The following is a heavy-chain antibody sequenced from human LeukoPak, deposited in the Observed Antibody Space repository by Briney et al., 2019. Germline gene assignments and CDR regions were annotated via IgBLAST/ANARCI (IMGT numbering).Heavy chain of an antibody. CDR1: GFTFSSDS. CDR3: ARGGTYFDY. Sequence: GGSLRLSCAAAGFTFSSDSRNWVRQAPGKGMEWVSSISSSSSYIYYADSVKGRFNISRDNAKNSLYLQMNSLRAEDTAVYYCARGGTYFDYWGQGTLVTVSP. J-gene: IGHJ4*02. CDR2: ISSSSSYI. D-gene: IGHD3-16*01. V-gene: IGHV3-21*01.